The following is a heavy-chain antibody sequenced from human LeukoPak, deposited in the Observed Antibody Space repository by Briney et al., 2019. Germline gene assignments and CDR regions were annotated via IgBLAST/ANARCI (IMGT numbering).Heavy chain of an antibody. J-gene: IGHJ4*02. CDR3: AREENCSGGSCYYY. CDR1: GYTFTAYY. Sequence: ASVKVSCKASGYTFTAYYMHWVRQAPGQGLEWMGRINPNSGGTNYAQKFQGRVTMTRDTSISTAYMELSRLTSDDTAVHYCAREENCSGGSCYYYWGQGTLVTVSS. V-gene: IGHV1-2*06. CDR2: INPNSGGT. D-gene: IGHD2-15*01.